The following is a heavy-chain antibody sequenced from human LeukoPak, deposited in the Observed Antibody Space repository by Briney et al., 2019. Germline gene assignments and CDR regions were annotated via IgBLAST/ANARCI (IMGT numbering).Heavy chain of an antibody. D-gene: IGHD5-18*01. J-gene: IGHJ4*02. CDR2: ICGSGGST. Sequence: GGSLRLSCAASGFTFSSYAMCWVRQAPGKGLEWVLAICGSGGSTYYADSVKGRVTISRDNSKNTLYLQMNSLRAQDTAVYYCAKDRRIQLCLGFDYWGQGTLVTVSS. CDR1: GFTFSSYA. V-gene: IGHV3-23*01. CDR3: AKDRRIQLCLGFDY.